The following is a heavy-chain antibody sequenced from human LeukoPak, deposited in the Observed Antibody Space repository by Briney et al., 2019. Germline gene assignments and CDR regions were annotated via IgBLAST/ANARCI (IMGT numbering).Heavy chain of an antibody. V-gene: IGHV1-69*05. D-gene: IGHD6-6*01. CDR3: AAIAARPSYYHMDV. CDR1: GGTFSSYA. CDR2: IIPIFGTA. Sequence: SVKVSCKASGGTFSSYAISWLRQAPGQGLEWMGRIIPIFGTANYAQKFQGRVTITTDESTSTAYMELSSLRSEDTAVYYCAAIAARPSYYHMDVSGKGTTVTVSS. J-gene: IGHJ6*03.